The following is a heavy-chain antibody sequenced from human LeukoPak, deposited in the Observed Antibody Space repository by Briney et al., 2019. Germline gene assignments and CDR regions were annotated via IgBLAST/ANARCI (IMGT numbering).Heavy chain of an antibody. Sequence: PGGSLRLSCAASGFTFSSYAMSWVRQAPGKGLEWVSAISGSGGSTYYADSVKGRFTISRDNSKNTLYLQMNSLRAEDTAVYYCARVFGADNDAFDIWGQGTMVTVSS. J-gene: IGHJ3*02. D-gene: IGHD3-3*01. V-gene: IGHV3-23*01. CDR2: ISGSGGST. CDR3: ARVFGADNDAFDI. CDR1: GFTFSSYA.